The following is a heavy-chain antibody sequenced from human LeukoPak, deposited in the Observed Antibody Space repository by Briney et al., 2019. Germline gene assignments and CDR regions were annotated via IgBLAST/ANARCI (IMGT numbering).Heavy chain of an antibody. CDR2: ISAYNGNT. D-gene: IGHD4-17*01. Sequence: GASVKVSCKASGFTFTSYGISWVRQAPGQGLERMGWISAYNGNTNYAQKLQNRVTMTTDTSTSTAYMELRSLRSDDTAVYYCARDRSYGDPSPSRWGQGTLVTVSS. V-gene: IGHV1-18*01. CDR3: ARDRSYGDPSPSR. J-gene: IGHJ4*02. CDR1: GFTFTSYG.